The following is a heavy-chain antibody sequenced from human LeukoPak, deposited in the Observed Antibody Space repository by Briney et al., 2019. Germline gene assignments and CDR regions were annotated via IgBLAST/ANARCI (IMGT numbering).Heavy chain of an antibody. CDR1: GYTFTNYC. CDR2: INPTVGST. D-gene: IGHD3-10*01. J-gene: IGHJ3*02. Sequence: ATVKVSCKASGYTFTNYCMHWVRQPPGQGLEWMAIINPTVGSTTFAQKFQGRVIMTRDTSTSTVYMELSSLRSEDTAVYYCAKDGSGYYYGSGRYDAFDIWGQGTLVTVSS. CDR3: AKDGSGYYYGSGRYDAFDI. V-gene: IGHV1-46*01.